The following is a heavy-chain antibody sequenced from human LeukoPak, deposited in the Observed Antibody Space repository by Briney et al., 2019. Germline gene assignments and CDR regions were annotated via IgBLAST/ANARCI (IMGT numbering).Heavy chain of an antibody. CDR1: GYTFTSYD. J-gene: IGHJ4*02. Sequence: ASVKVSCKASGYTFTSYDINWVRQATGQGLEWMGWMNPNSGNTAYAQNFQGRVTITRNTSISTAYMELSSLRSEDTAVYYCASYGDYVLNDYWGQGTLVTVSS. D-gene: IGHD4-17*01. V-gene: IGHV1-8*03. CDR3: ASYGDYVLNDY. CDR2: MNPNSGNT.